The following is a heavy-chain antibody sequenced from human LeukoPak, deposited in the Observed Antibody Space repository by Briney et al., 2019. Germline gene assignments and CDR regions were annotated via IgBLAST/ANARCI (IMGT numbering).Heavy chain of an antibody. D-gene: IGHD5-24*01. CDR1: GGSISSSSYY. CDR2: IYYSGST. Sequence: SETLSLTCTVSGGSISSSSYYWGWIRQPPGKGLEWIGSIYYSGSTYYNPSLKSRVTISVDTSKNQFSLKLSSVTAADTAVYYWGRGTWGGLQLGIWFWFDPGGRGPLVTVS. J-gene: IGHJ5*02. V-gene: IGHV4-39*07. CDR3: GRGTWGGLQLGIWFWFDP.